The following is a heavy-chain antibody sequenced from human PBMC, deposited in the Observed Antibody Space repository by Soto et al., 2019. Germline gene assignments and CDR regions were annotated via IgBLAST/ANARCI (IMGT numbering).Heavy chain of an antibody. CDR2: ISHSGST. D-gene: IGHD6-19*01. J-gene: IGHJ4*02. CDR1: GGSISSAAYY. V-gene: IGHV4-31*03. CDR3: ARRTVNIRTFYSGLKTHCFDY. Sequence: PSETLSLTCTVSGGSISSAAYYWSWIRQHPGKGLEWIGYISHSGSTYYNPSLKSRVTISVDTSKNQFSLKLNSVTAADTAIYYCARRTVNIRTFYSGLKTHCFDYWGQGAPVTVSS.